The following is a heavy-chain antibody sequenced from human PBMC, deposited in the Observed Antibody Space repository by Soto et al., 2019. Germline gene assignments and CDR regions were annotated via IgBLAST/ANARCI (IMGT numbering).Heavy chain of an antibody. V-gene: IGHV3-33*01. CDR2: IWYDGSNK. J-gene: IGHJ6*03. Sequence: GGSLRLSCAASGFTFSSYGMHWVRQAPGTGLEWVAVIWYDGSNKYYAESVKGRFTISRDNSKNTLYLQMNSLRAEDTAVYYCARGFGSSSGYMDVWGKGTTVTVSS. D-gene: IGHD6-6*01. CDR3: ARGFGSSSGYMDV. CDR1: GFTFSSYG.